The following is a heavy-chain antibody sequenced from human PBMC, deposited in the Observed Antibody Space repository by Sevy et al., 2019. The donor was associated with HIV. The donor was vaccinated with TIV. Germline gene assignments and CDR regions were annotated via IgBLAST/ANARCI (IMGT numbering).Heavy chain of an antibody. V-gene: IGHV4-34*01. CDR1: GGSFSGYY. D-gene: IGHD2-2*01. CDR2: LNHSGST. CDR3: ARHCSSTTCSHAFDI. Sequence: SETLSLTCAVYGGSFSGYYWSWIRQPPGKGLEWIGELNHSGSTNYNPSLKSRVTISVDTSKNQFSLKLSSVTAADTAVYYCARHCSSTTCSHAFDIWGQGTMVTVSS. J-gene: IGHJ3*02.